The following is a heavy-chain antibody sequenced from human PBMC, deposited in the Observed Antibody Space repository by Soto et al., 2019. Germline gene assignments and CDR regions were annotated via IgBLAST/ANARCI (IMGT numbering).Heavy chain of an antibody. CDR2: INQDGSGG. CDR1: GFTFSDYW. V-gene: IGHV3-7*03. Sequence: GGSLRLSCEASGFTFSDYWMSWVRQAPGKGLEWVGNINQDGSGGYYVDSLKGRFTISRDNAKNSLFLQMNNLRAEDTAVYYCASRGSAGIHFGSWGQGTLVTVSS. CDR3: ASRGSAGIHFGS. D-gene: IGHD3-10*01. J-gene: IGHJ4*02.